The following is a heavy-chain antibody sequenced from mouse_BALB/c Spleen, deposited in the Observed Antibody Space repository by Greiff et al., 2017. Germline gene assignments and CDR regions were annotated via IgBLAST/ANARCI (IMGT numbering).Heavy chain of an antibody. CDR3: ARGGYYGAGAMDY. CDR2: IYPYNGGT. Sequence: EVQLQQSGPELVKPGASVKISCKASGYTFTDYNMHWVKQSHGKSLEWIGYIYPYNGGTGYNQKFKSKATLTVDNSSSTAYMELRSPTSEDSAVYYCARGGYYGAGAMDYWGQGTSVTVSS. J-gene: IGHJ4*01. D-gene: IGHD1-1*01. CDR1: GYTFTDYN. V-gene: IGHV1S29*02.